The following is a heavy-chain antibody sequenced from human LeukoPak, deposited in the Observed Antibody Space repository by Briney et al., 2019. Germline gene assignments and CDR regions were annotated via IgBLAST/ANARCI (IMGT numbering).Heavy chain of an antibody. CDR3: AREGLVRGVSNNWFDP. J-gene: IGHJ5*02. D-gene: IGHD3-10*01. CDR2: IYYSGST. CDR1: GGSFSSYY. Sequence: PPETLSLTCAVYGGSFSSYYWGWIRQPPGKGLEWIGSIYYSGSTSYNPSLKSRVTISVDTSKNKFSLKLSSVTAADTAVYYCAREGLVRGVSNNWFDPWGQGTLVTVSS. V-gene: IGHV4-39*07.